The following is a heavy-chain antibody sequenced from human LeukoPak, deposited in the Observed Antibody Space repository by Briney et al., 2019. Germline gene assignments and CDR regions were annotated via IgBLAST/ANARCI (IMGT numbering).Heavy chain of an antibody. V-gene: IGHV1-18*04. Sequence: VASVKVSCKASGYTFTSYGISGVRQAPGQGLEWMGWTSTYNDETAYARKFQDRLTMTTDTSTSTAYLELRSLRADDTAVYYCARDPYHKILPGYGSAMGHWGQGILVTVSS. CDR2: TSTYNDET. CDR3: ARDPYHKILPGYGSAMGH. D-gene: IGHD3-9*01. CDR1: GYTFTSYG. J-gene: IGHJ4*02.